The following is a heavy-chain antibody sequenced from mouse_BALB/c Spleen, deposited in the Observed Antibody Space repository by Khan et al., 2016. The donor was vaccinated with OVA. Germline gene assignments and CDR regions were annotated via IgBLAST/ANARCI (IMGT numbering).Heavy chain of an antibody. Sequence: EVQLLESGGDVVKPGGSLKLSCAASGFTFSTYGMSWVRQTPDKRLEWVATVSTGGHYTYYPDTVKGRFTISRDNAKNTLYLQMSSLKSEDTAMFYCARLAYYYDSERFAYWGQGTLVTVSA. V-gene: IGHV5-6*01. D-gene: IGHD1-1*01. CDR2: VSTGGHYT. CDR3: ARLAYYYDSERFAY. CDR1: GFTFSTYG. J-gene: IGHJ3*01.